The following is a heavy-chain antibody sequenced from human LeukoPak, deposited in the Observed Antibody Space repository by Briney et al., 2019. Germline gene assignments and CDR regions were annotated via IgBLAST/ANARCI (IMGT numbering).Heavy chain of an antibody. CDR2: ISGSGGST. V-gene: IGHV3-23*01. CDR3: ARDPHHGSGSYYIRSY. Sequence: GGSLRLSCAASGFAFSSYAMSWVRQAPGKGLEWVSVISGSGGSTDYADSVKGRFTISRDNSKNTLYLQMDSLRAEDTAVYYCARDPHHGSGSYYIRSYWGQGTLVTVSS. CDR1: GFAFSSYA. D-gene: IGHD3-10*01. J-gene: IGHJ4*02.